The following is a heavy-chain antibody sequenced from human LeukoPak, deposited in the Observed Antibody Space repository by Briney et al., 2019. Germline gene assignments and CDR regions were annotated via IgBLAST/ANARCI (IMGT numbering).Heavy chain of an antibody. V-gene: IGHV1-2*02. CDR2: INPNSGDT. CDR3: VRVSPYHFGLDS. J-gene: IGHJ4*02. D-gene: IGHD3-3*01. Sequence: ASVKVSCKTSGYTFTGFYLHWVRQAPGQGLEWMGWINPNSGDTKYSQKFQGRVTMTGDSSISTGYMELSSPRSDDTAVYFCVRVSPYHFGLDSWGQGALVTVSS. CDR1: GYTFTGFY.